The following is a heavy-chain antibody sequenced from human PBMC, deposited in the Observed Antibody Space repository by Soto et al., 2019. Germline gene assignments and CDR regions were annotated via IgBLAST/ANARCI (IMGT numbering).Heavy chain of an antibody. CDR2: IYPGDSDT. V-gene: IGHV5-51*01. CDR1: GYSFTSYW. D-gene: IGHD2-2*01. J-gene: IGHJ3*02. CDR3: ARPGYCSSTSCYEIPDAFDI. Sequence: GESLKISCKGSGYSFTSYWIGWVRQMPGKGLEWMGIIYPGDSDTRYSPSFQGQVTISADKSISTAYLQWSSLKAPDTAMYYCARPGYCSSTSCYEIPDAFDIWGQGTMVTVSS.